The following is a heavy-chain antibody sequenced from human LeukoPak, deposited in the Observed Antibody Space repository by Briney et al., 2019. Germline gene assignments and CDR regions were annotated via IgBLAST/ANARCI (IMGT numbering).Heavy chain of an antibody. CDR2: ISWNSGSI. V-gene: IGHV3-9*01. CDR1: GFTFDDYA. Sequence: GGSLRLSCAASGFTFDDYAMHWVRQAPGKGLXXXSGISWNSGSIGYADSVKGRFTISRDNAKNSLYLQMNSLRAEDTALYYCAKDREYSSSSSFDYWGQGTLVTVSS. J-gene: IGHJ4*02. CDR3: AKDREYSSSSSFDY. D-gene: IGHD6-6*01.